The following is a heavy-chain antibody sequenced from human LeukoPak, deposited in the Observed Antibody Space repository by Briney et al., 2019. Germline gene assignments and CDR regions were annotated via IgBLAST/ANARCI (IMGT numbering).Heavy chain of an antibody. J-gene: IGHJ4*02. V-gene: IGHV4-34*01. Sequence: SETLSLTCAVYGGSFSGHYWTWIRQPPGMGLKWIGEINHSGSTTYNPSLNTRVTISVDTSKNQISLKLSSVTAADTAVYYCARPRYGSGSLDSWGQGTLVTVSS. D-gene: IGHD3-10*01. CDR3: ARPRYGSGSLDS. CDR1: GGSFSGHY. CDR2: INHSGST.